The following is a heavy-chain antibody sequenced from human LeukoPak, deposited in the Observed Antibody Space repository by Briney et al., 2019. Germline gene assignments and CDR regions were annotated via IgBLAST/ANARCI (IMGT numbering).Heavy chain of an antibody. J-gene: IGHJ4*02. CDR2: AYHSGYT. CDR3: ARENYGHNFDY. Sequence: PSETLSLTCNVSGYSISSGYYWSWIRQPPGKGLEWIGGAYHSGYTYYNPSLNSRVTISVDTSKNQFSLKLNSVTAPDTAVYYCARENYGHNFDYWGQGTLVTVSS. CDR1: GYSISSGYY. D-gene: IGHD3-16*01. V-gene: IGHV4-38-2*02.